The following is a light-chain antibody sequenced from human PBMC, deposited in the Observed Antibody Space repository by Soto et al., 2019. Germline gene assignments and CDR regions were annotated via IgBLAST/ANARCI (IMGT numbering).Light chain of an antibody. Sequence: DIVMTQSPLSLPVTPGEPASISCRSSQSLLHSNGYNYLDWYLRKPGQSPQLLIYLGSNRASGVPDRFSGSESGTDFTLKISRVEAEDVGVYYCMQALQIPQTFGGGTKVDIK. CDR2: LGS. J-gene: IGKJ4*01. V-gene: IGKV2-28*01. CDR3: MQALQIPQT. CDR1: QSLLHSNGYNY.